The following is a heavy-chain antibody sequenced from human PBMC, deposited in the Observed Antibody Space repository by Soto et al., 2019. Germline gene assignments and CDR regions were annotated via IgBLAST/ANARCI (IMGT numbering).Heavy chain of an antibody. CDR2: INQDGSTK. Sequence: PGGSLRLSCADSGFTFSTYWMHWVRQAPGKGLEWVANINQDGSTKYSVDSVKGRFTISRDNAKSSLYLQMNSLRVEDTAVYYCARALAAAGSLWGQGTLVTVSS. D-gene: IGHD6-13*01. CDR3: ARALAAAGSL. CDR1: GFTFSTYW. V-gene: IGHV3-7*01. J-gene: IGHJ4*02.